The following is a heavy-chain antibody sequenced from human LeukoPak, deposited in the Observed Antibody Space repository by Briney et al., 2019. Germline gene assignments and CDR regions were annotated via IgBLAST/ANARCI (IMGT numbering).Heavy chain of an antibody. CDR3: ARGSPYYDFWSGYYTNYYGMDV. CDR1: GGSFSGYY. CDR2: INHSGST. Sequence: TSETLSLTCAVYGGSFSGYYWSWIRQPPGKGLEWIGEINHSGSTNYNPSLKSRVTISVDTSKNQFSLKLSSVTAADTAVYYCARGSPYYDFWSGYYTNYYGMDVWGQGTTVTVSS. V-gene: IGHV4-34*01. D-gene: IGHD3-3*01. J-gene: IGHJ6*02.